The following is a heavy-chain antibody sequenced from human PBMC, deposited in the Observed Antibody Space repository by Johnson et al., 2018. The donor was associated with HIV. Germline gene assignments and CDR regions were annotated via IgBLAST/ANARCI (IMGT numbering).Heavy chain of an antibody. D-gene: IGHD3-22*01. CDR3: ASVYYDDCSGIDAFDI. CDR2: IYSGGST. V-gene: IGHV3-66*01. J-gene: IGHJ3*02. CDR1: GITVSSNY. Sequence: MLLVESGGGLVQPGGSLRLSCAASGITVSSNYMSWVRQAPGKGLEWVSVIYSGGSTYYADSVKGRFTISRDNSKNSLYLQMNGLRAEDTAVYYCASVYYDDCSGIDAFDIWGQGTMVTVSS.